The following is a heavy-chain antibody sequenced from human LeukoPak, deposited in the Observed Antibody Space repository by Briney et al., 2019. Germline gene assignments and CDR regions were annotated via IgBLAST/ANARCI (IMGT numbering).Heavy chain of an antibody. CDR1: GGSFSGYY. J-gene: IGHJ5*02. V-gene: IGHV4-34*01. CDR3: ARGRRENYDFWSGYSGWFDP. D-gene: IGHD3-3*01. CDR2: INHSGST. Sequence: PSETLSLTCAVYGGSFSGYYWSWIRQPLGKGLEWIGEINHSGSTNYNPSLKSRVTISVDTSKNQFSLKLSSVTAADTAVYYCARGRRENYDFWSGYSGWFDPWGQGTLVTVSS.